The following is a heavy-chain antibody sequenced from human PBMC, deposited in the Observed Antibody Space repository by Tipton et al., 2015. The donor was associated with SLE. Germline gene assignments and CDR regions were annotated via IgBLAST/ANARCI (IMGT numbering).Heavy chain of an antibody. J-gene: IGHJ4*02. CDR1: GGSFSGYY. D-gene: IGHD6-13*01. CDR2: INHSGST. Sequence: LRLSCAVYGGSFSGYYGSWIRQPPGKGLEWIGEINHSGSTNYNPSLKSRVTISVDTSKNQFSLKLSSVTAADTAVYYCARSLPTQLVVDYWGQGTLVTVSS. V-gene: IGHV4-34*01. CDR3: ARSLPTQLVVDY.